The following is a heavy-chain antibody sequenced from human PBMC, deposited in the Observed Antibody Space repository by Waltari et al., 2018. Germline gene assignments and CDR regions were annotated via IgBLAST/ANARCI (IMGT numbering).Heavy chain of an antibody. D-gene: IGHD3-10*01. CDR3: AKEQGAGGYYRFGHAFDI. J-gene: IGHJ3*02. Sequence: EVQLVESGGGLVQPGRSLRLSCAASGFNFDDYAMHWVRQAAGKGLEWVSGISWNSGSIGYADSVKGRFTISRDNAKNSLYLQMNSLRAEDTALYYCAKEQGAGGYYRFGHAFDIWGQGTMVTVSS. CDR1: GFNFDDYA. V-gene: IGHV3-9*01. CDR2: ISWNSGSI.